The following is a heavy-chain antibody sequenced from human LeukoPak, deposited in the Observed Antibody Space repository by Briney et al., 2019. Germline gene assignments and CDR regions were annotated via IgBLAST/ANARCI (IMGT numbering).Heavy chain of an antibody. Sequence: PGRSLRLSCAASGFSFNSYAIHWARQAPGKGLEWVAVISNDGGTKYYADSVKGRFAISRDNAKNTLYLQMDSLRVEDTAVYYCAREGIYGLDYWGQGTLVTVSS. CDR3: AREGIYGLDY. CDR2: ISNDGGTK. D-gene: IGHD3-16*01. J-gene: IGHJ4*02. CDR1: GFSFNSYA. V-gene: IGHV3-30*09.